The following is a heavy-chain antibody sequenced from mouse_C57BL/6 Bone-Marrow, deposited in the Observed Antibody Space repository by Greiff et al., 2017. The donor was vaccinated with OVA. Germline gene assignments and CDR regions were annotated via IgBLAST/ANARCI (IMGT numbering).Heavy chain of an antibody. CDR1: GYTFTSYW. CDR3: ARWERRDSSYYAMDY. J-gene: IGHJ4*01. D-gene: IGHD1-1*01. V-gene: IGHV1-64*01. CDR2: IHPNSGST. Sequence: VQLQQPGAELVKPGASVKLSCKASGYTFTSYWMHWVKQRPGQGLEWIGMIHPNSGSTNYNEKFKNKAPLTVDKSSSTAYMQLSSLTSEDSAVYYCARWERRDSSYYAMDYWGQGTSVTVSS.